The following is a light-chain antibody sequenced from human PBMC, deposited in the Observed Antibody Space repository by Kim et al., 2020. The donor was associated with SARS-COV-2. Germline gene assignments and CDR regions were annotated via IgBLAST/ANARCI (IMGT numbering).Light chain of an antibody. CDR1: QSVNSN. Sequence: EVMMTQSPATLSVSPGERATLSCRASQSVNSNLGWYQQKPGQAPRLLIYGASTRAPGVPARFSGSGSGTEFTLTISSLQSEDFAVYYCQQFNNWALYSFGQGTKLEI. V-gene: IGKV3-15*01. J-gene: IGKJ2*03. CDR2: GAS. CDR3: QQFNNWALYS.